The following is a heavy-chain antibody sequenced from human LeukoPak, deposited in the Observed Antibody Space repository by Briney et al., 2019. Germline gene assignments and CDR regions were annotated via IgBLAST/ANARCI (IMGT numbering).Heavy chain of an antibody. J-gene: IGHJ3*02. V-gene: IGHV3-53*01. D-gene: IGHD1-26*01. CDR1: GFTVSSNY. Sequence: HPGGSLRLSCAASGFTVSSNYMSWVRQAPGKGLEWVSVIYSGGGTYYADSVKGRFTISRDNSKNTLYLQMNSLRAEDTAVYYCARDVGIVGADDAFDIWGQGTTVTVSS. CDR2: IYSGGGT. CDR3: ARDVGIVGADDAFDI.